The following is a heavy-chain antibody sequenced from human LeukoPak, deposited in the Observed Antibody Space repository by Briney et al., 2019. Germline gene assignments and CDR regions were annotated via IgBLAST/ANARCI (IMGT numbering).Heavy chain of an antibody. CDR1: GYSFTSYW. CDR2: IYPGDSDT. Sequence: GESLKISCKGSGYSFTSYWIGWVRQMPGKGLEWMGIIYPGDSDTRYSPSFQGQVTISADKSISTAYLQWSSLKASDTAMYYCARFPTYYYDSSGYALFDPWGQGTLVTVSS. J-gene: IGHJ5*02. D-gene: IGHD3-22*01. CDR3: ARFPTYYYDSSGYALFDP. V-gene: IGHV5-51*01.